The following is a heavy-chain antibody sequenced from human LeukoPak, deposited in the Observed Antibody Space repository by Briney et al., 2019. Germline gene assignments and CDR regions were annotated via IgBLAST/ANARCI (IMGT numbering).Heavy chain of an antibody. Sequence: PSQTLSLTCTVSVGSISIGDYYWSWIRQPPGKGLEWIGYIYYSGSTYYNPSLKSRVTISVDTSKNQFSLKLSSVTAADTAVYYCARDGRKKDTAIYWGQGTLVTVSS. D-gene: IGHD5-18*01. CDR3: ARDGRKKDTAIY. V-gene: IGHV4-30-4*01. CDR1: VGSISIGDYY. J-gene: IGHJ4*02. CDR2: IYYSGST.